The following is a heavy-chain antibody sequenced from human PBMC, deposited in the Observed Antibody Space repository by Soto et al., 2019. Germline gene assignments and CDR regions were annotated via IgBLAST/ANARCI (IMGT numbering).Heavy chain of an antibody. CDR3: ARSCSSRNCSPLFDY. J-gene: IGHJ4*02. D-gene: IGHD2-2*01. V-gene: IGHV3-21*01. Sequence: GGSLRLSCAASGFTFSSYSMSWVRQAPGKGLEWVSSISSSSSYIYYADSVKGRFTISRDNAKNSLYLQMNSLRAEDTSVYYCARSCSSRNCSPLFDYWGQGTLVTVSS. CDR1: GFTFSSYS. CDR2: ISSSSSYI.